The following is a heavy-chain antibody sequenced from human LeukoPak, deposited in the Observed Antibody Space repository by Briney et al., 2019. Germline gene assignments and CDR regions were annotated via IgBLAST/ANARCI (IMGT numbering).Heavy chain of an antibody. V-gene: IGHV3-49*04. J-gene: IGHJ4*02. CDR3: TRRGVLR. CDR2: IRSKAYGGTT. CDR1: GFTFGDYA. D-gene: IGHD3-3*01. Sequence: TGGSLRLSCTASGFTFGDYAMSWVRQAPGKGLEWVGFIRSKAYGGTTEYAASVKGRFTISRDDSKSIAYLQMNGLKTEDTAVYYCTRRGVLRWGQGTLVTVSS.